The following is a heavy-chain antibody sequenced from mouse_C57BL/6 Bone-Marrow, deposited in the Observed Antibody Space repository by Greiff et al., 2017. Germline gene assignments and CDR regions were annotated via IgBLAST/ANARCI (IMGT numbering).Heavy chain of an antibody. V-gene: IGHV1-15*01. CDR3: TSTTGRSWFAY. CDR2: IDPETGGT. D-gene: IGHD4-1*02. J-gene: IGHJ3*01. CDR1: GYTFTDYE. Sequence: VQLVESGAELVRPGASVTLSCKASGYTFTDYEMHWVKQTPVHGLEWIGAIDPETGGTAYNQKFKGKAILTADKSSSTAYMELRSLTSEDSAVYYCTSTTGRSWFAYWGQGTLVTVSA.